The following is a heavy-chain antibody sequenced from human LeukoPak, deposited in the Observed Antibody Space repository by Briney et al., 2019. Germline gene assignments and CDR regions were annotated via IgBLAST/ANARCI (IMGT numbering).Heavy chain of an antibody. CDR1: GFTFSSYG. D-gene: IGHD2-21*01. CDR3: ARGGSKSGYSIY. CDR2: IWYGGSNK. V-gene: IGHV3-33*08. Sequence: PGGSLRLSCAASGFTFSSYGMHWVRQAPGKGLEWVAVIWYGGSNKYYADSVKGRFTISRDNSKNTLYLQMNSLRAEDTAVYYCARGGSKSGYSIYWGQGTLVTVSS. J-gene: IGHJ4*02.